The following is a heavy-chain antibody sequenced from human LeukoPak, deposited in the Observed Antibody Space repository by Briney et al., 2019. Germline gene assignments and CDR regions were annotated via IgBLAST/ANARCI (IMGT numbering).Heavy chain of an antibody. J-gene: IGHJ3*02. V-gene: IGHV3-30-3*02. CDR1: GFTFSNYA. CDR3: AKNRYYDSRDASDI. Sequence: GGSLRLSCAASGFTFSNYAMHWVRQAPGKGLEWVAVISYDGTNKYYADSVKGRFTISRDNSKNTMYLQMNSLRVEDTAVYYCAKNRYYDSRDASDIWGQGTMVTVSS. D-gene: IGHD3-22*01. CDR2: ISYDGTNK.